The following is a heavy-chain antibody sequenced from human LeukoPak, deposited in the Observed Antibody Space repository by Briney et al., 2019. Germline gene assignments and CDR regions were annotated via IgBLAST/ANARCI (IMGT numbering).Heavy chain of an antibody. Sequence: GGSLRLSCAASGFTFSSYGMHWVRQAPGKGLEWVAVISYDGSNKYYADSGKGRFTISRDNSKNTLYLQMNSLRAGDTAVYYCAKNRDDWLLNYFDYWGQGTLVTVSS. D-gene: IGHD3-9*01. CDR3: AKNRDDWLLNYFDY. V-gene: IGHV3-30*18. CDR2: ISYDGSNK. J-gene: IGHJ4*02. CDR1: GFTFSSYG.